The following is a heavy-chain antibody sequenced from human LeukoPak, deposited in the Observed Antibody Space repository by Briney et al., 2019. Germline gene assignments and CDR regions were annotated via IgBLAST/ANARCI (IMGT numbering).Heavy chain of an antibody. V-gene: IGHV4-31*03. J-gene: IGHJ6*02. CDR3: ARDRIEEGYCSGGSCPWYYYGMDV. CDR2: IYYSGST. D-gene: IGHD2-15*01. CDR1: GGSITIGGYY. Sequence: PSQTLSLTCTVSGGSITIGGYYWSWIRHHPGNCLEWIGYIYYSGSTSYHPSLKSRVTISVDTSKIQFSLELSSVTAADAAVYYCARDRIEEGYCSGGSCPWYYYGMDVWGQGTTVTVSS.